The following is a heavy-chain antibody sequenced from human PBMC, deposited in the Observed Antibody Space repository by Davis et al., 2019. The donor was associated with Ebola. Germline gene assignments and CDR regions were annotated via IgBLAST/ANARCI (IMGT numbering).Heavy chain of an antibody. CDR1: GFTFSSYA. J-gene: IGHJ4*02. D-gene: IGHD3-10*01. CDR3: AKDSSITMVRGILDY. CDR2: ISGSGGST. Sequence: GESLKISCAASGFTFSSYAMSWVRQAPGKGLEWVSAISGSGGSTYYADSVKGRFTSSRDNSKNTLYLQMNSLRAEDTAVYYCAKDSSITMVRGILDYWGQGTLVTVSS. V-gene: IGHV3-23*01.